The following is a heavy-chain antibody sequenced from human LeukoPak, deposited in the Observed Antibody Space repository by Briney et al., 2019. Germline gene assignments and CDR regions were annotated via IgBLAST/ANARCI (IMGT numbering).Heavy chain of an antibody. D-gene: IGHD2-2*02. CDR3: ARGLPYCSSTSCYRSCWFDP. CDR1: GGSFSGYY. V-gene: IGHV4-34*01. CDR2: INHSGST. Sequence: SETLSLTCAVYGGSFSGYYWSWIRQPPGKGLEWIGEINHSGSTNYNPSLKSRVTISVDTSKNQFSLKLSSVTAADTAVYYCARGLPYCSSTSCYRSCWFDPWGQGTLVTVSS. J-gene: IGHJ5*02.